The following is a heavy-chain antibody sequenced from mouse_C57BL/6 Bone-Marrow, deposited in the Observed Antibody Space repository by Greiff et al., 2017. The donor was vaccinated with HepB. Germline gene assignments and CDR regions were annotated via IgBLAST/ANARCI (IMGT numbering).Heavy chain of an antibody. CDR2: ISDGGSYT. Sequence: DVMLVESGGGLVKPGGSLKLSCAASGFTFSSYAMSWVRQTPEKRLEWVATISDGGSYTYYPDNVKGRFTISRDNAKNNLYLQMSHLKSEDTAMYYCARDWENYYAMDYCGQGPSVTVSS. CDR1: GFTFSSYA. CDR3: ARDWENYYAMDY. D-gene: IGHD4-1*01. V-gene: IGHV5-4*01. J-gene: IGHJ4*01.